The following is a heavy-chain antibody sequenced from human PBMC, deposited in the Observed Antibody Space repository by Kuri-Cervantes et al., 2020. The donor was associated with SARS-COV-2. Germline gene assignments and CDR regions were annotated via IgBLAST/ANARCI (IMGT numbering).Heavy chain of an antibody. J-gene: IGHJ4*02. CDR3: AKDRAIVVIPAAMGIGY. CDR1: GFNFSSYA. D-gene: IGHD2-2*01. V-gene: IGHV3-23*01. Sequence: GESLKISCAASGFNFSSYAMSWVRQAPGKGLEWVSAISGSGGSTYYADSVKGRFTISRDNSKNTLYLQMNSLRAEDTAVYYCAKDRAIVVIPAAMGIGYWGQGTLVTVSS. CDR2: ISGSGGST.